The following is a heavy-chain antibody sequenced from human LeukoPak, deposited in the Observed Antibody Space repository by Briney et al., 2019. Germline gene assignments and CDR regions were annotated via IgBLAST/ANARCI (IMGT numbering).Heavy chain of an antibody. Sequence: PSETLSLTCTVSGGSISSGSYYWSWIRQPAGKGLEWIGRIYTSGSTNYNPSLKSRVTISVDTSKNQFSLKLSSVTAADTAVYYCARDSPGEDCSSTSCYYYYYMDVWGKGTTVTASS. CDR2: IYTSGST. CDR3: ARDSPGEDCSSTSCYYYYYMDV. J-gene: IGHJ6*03. V-gene: IGHV4-61*02. CDR1: GGSISSGSYY. D-gene: IGHD2-2*01.